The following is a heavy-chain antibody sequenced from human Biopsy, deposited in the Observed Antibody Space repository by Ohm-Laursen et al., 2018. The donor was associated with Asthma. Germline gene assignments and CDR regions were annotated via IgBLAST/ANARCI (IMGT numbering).Heavy chain of an antibody. D-gene: IGHD1-26*01. Sequence: SLRLFCAASEFSFSNYGMHWVRQAPGKGLDWVAVISFDGSNKNYTDSVKGRFTISRDNSRNTLHLQMNSLRAEDTAVYYCAKDVFPGWELRRGPDYWGQGTLVTVSS. CDR1: EFSFSNYG. CDR2: ISFDGSNK. V-gene: IGHV3-30*18. J-gene: IGHJ4*02. CDR3: AKDVFPGWELRRGPDY.